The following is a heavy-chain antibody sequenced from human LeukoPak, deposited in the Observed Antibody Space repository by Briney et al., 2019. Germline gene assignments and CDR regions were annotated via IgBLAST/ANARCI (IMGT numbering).Heavy chain of an antibody. D-gene: IGHD3-22*01. CDR2: INPSGGST. CDR1: GYTFTSYY. Sequence: GASVKVSSKASGYTFTSYYIHWLRQAPGQGLEWMGVINPSGGSTSYSQKYLRRGAITRATSTSTVYMELSSLRSEDTAVYYCARSIVENYYDSSGYKKRGCYFDYWGQGTLVTVSS. V-gene: IGHV1-46*01. CDR3: ARSIVENYYDSSGYKKRGCYFDY. J-gene: IGHJ4*02.